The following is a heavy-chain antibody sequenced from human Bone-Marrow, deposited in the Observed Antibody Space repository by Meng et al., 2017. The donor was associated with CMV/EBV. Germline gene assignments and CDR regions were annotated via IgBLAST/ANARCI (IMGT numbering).Heavy chain of an antibody. CDR3: ARPTYTISSPFDY. D-gene: IGHD6-6*01. V-gene: IGHV4-34*01. Sequence: GSLRLSCDVYGGSFSGYYWSWIRQPPGSGLEWIGEINHNGSTRYNPSLKSRVTMSVDTSKDQFSLKLTSVTAADTAVYYCARPTYTISSPFDYWGQGTLVTVSS. CDR1: GGSFSGYY. CDR2: INHNGST. J-gene: IGHJ4*02.